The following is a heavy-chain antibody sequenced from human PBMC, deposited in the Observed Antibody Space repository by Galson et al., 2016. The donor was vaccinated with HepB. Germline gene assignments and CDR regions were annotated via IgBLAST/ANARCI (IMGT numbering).Heavy chain of an antibody. CDR2: ISNTGDSI. Sequence: SLRLPCAASGFIFSTDEMNRVRQAPGKGLEWVSYISNTGDSIYYADAVEGRSTISRDNAKNTLYLQMNSLRAEDTAVYYCAKAADYYDSSGYSYLTWFHPWGQGTLVTVSS. J-gene: IGHJ5*02. V-gene: IGHV3-48*03. CDR3: AKAADYYDSSGYSYLTWFHP. CDR1: GFIFSTDE. D-gene: IGHD3-22*01.